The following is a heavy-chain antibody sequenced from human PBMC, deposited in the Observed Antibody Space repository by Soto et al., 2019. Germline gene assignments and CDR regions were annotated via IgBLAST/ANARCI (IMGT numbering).Heavy chain of an antibody. Sequence: PSETLSLTCPVSGGSINSADYYWSWIRQPPGKGLEWIGYIYHSGSIYYNPSLRSRLTISVDTSKNQFSLKLSSVTAADTAVYYCAAVAPRKLTFPFYGVDVWGQGTTVTVS. CDR2: IYHSGSI. CDR3: AAVAPRKLTFPFYGVDV. V-gene: IGHV4-30-4*01. J-gene: IGHJ6*02. CDR1: GGSINSADYY. D-gene: IGHD3-16*01.